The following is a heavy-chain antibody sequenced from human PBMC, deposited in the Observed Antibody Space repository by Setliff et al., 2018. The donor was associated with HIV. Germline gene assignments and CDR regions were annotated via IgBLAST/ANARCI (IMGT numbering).Heavy chain of an antibody. V-gene: IGHV4-38-2*02. CDR1: GDSITRGSY. D-gene: IGHD3-22*01. J-gene: IGHJ3*02. CDR3: VRVSSSGYYGEGAFDI. CDR2: IYNTGRT. Sequence: PSETLSLTCSVSGDSITRGSYWGWVRQPPGKGLEWLGHIYNTGRTYDNPTLKSRVTISVDTSKNQFSLELTSVTAADTAVFYCVRVSSSGYYGEGAFDIWVQGTVVTVSS.